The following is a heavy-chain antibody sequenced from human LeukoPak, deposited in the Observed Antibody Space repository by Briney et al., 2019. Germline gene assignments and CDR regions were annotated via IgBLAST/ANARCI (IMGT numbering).Heavy chain of an antibody. CDR3: ARDYTRGYSYGYDAFDI. CDR1: SYTFTSYG. D-gene: IGHD5-18*01. Sequence: GASVKVSCKASSYTFTSYGISWVRQAPGQGLEWMGWISAYNGNTNYAQKLQGRVTMTTDTSTSTAYMELRSLRSDDTAVYYCARDYTRGYSYGYDAFDIWGQGTMVTVSS. CDR2: ISAYNGNT. V-gene: IGHV1-18*01. J-gene: IGHJ3*02.